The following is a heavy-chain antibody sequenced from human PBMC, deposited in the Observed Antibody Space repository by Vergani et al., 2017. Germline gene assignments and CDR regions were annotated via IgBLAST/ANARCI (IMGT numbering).Heavy chain of an antibody. Sequence: QVQLQESGPGLVKPSQTLSLTCTVSGGSISSGSYYWSWIRQPAGKGLEWIGRIYTSGSTNYNPSLKSRVTISVDTSKNQFSLKLSSVTAADTAVYYCARLYGGDYWGQGTLVTVSS. CDR2: IYTSGST. CDR3: ARLYGGDY. D-gene: IGHD4-23*01. V-gene: IGHV4-61*02. CDR1: GGSISSGSYY. J-gene: IGHJ4*02.